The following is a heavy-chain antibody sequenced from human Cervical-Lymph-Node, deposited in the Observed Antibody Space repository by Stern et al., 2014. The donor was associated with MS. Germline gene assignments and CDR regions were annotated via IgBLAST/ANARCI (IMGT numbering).Heavy chain of an antibody. Sequence: QVQLVESGAEVKKPGSSVKGSCKASGGTFSMSTISWVRQAPGQGLEWMGGIIPMFGTSNYAQKFQGRVTTIADESTNTAYLELTRLTSEDTAVYFCAVDQGGIAVYWGQGTLVTVSS. D-gene: IGHD6-19*01. CDR3: AVDQGGIAVY. CDR1: GGTFSMST. CDR2: IIPMFGTS. J-gene: IGHJ4*02. V-gene: IGHV1-69*01.